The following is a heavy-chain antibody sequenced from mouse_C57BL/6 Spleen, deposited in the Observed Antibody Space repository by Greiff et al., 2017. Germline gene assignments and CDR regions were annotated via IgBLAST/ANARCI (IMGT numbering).Heavy chain of an antibody. CDR1: GFTFSDYG. CDR2: ISNLAYSI. V-gene: IGHV5-15*01. D-gene: IGHD2-4*01. Sequence: EVKLQESGGGLVQPGGSLKLSCAASGFTFSDYGMAWVRQAPRKGPEWVAFISNLAYSIYYADTVTGRFTISRENAKNTLYLEMSSLRSEDTAMYYCARRDYDYDGGAFAYWGQGTLVTVSA. J-gene: IGHJ3*01. CDR3: ARRDYDYDGGAFAY.